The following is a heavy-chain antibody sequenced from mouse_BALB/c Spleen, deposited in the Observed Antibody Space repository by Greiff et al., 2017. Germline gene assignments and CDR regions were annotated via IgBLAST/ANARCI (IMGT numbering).Heavy chain of an antibody. V-gene: IGHV5-12-2*01. D-gene: IGHD2-3*01. CDR2: ISNGGGST. Sequence: EVMLVESGGGLVQPGGSLKLSCAASGFTFSSYTMSWVRQTPEKRLEWVAYISNGGGSTYYPDTVKGRFTISRDNAKNTLYLQMSSLKSEDTAMYYCARRGDGYPWFAYWGPGTLVTVAA. CDR1: GFTFSSYT. J-gene: IGHJ3*01. CDR3: ARRGDGYPWFAY.